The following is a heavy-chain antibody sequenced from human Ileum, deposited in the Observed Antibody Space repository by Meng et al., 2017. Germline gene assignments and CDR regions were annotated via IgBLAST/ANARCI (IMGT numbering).Heavy chain of an antibody. CDR2: ISYDGSEK. Sequence: GESLKISCAASGFIFSRFVMHWVRQAPGKGLEWVAVISYDGSEKNYADSVKGRFTISRDNSMNTLYLQMNSLRTEDTALYYCARLSSFSSGWYNGLDCWGQGTLVTVSS. J-gene: IGHJ4*02. D-gene: IGHD6-19*01. CDR3: ARLSSFSSGWYNGLDC. V-gene: IGHV3-30*01. CDR1: GFIFSRFV.